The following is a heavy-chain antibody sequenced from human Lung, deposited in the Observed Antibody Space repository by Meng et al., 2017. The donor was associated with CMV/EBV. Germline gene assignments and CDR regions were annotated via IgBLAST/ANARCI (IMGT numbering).Heavy chain of an antibody. D-gene: IGHD2-2*03. CDR2: ISASSSCI. J-gene: IGHJ4*02. CDR3: ARVGYCTTTNCYGDYFDY. CDR1: FSSYS. V-gene: IGHV3-21*01. Sequence: FSSYSINWVRQAPGKGLEWVSSISASSSCIFYSESVKGRFTISRDNAKNSLYLQMNNLRPEDTAVYYCARVGYCTTTNCYGDYFDYWGQGTLVTVSS.